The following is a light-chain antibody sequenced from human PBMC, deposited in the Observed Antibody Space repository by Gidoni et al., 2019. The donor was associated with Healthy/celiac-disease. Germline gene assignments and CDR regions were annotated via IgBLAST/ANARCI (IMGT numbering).Light chain of an antibody. J-gene: IGKJ2*01. Sequence: DSQMTQSPSTLSASVGDRVTITCRASQSISSWLAWYQQKPGKAPKLLIYKASSLESGVPSRFSGSGSGTEFTLTISSLQPDDFATYYCQQYNSYWGTFGQGTKLEIK. CDR3: QQYNSYWGT. V-gene: IGKV1-5*03. CDR2: KAS. CDR1: QSISSW.